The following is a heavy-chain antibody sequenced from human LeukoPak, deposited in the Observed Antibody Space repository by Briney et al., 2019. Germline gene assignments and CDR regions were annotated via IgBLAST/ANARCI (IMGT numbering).Heavy chain of an antibody. D-gene: IGHD3-9*01. Sequence: GGSLRLSCAASGFTFSSYWMHWVRHAPGKGLVWVSRINSDGSSTIYADSVKGRFTISRDDSKNTLFLQMNSLRTEDTAVYYCTTGRYFDWLLCNYWGQGTLVTVSS. V-gene: IGHV3-74*01. CDR2: INSDGSST. CDR3: TTGRYFDWLLCNY. CDR1: GFTFSSYW. J-gene: IGHJ4*02.